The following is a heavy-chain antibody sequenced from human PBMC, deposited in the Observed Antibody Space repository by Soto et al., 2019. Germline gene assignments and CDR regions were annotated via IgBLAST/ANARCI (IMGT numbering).Heavy chain of an antibody. CDR1: VFSFDTSG. Sequence: EVQLVDYGGGLVQPGRSLRLSCEASVFSFDTSGIPCVRELPGKWLEWVSGIGYNSVVINYVDSVKGRFTIIRDNAKNSLYLQMNSRRSENTAVYYWTKRVRACESRGQGTMVTV. V-gene: IGHV3-9*01. CDR2: IGYNSVVI. CDR3: TKRVRACES. J-gene: IGHJ3*01. D-gene: IGHD2-21*01.